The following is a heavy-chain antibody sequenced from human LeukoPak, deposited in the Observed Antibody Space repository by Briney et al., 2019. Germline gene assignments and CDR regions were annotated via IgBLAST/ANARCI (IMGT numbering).Heavy chain of an antibody. CDR1: GYTFTRYG. CDR3: ARHYSYGYIFDY. D-gene: IGHD5-18*01. V-gene: IGHV1-69*04. CDR2: IIPILGIA. Sequence: ASVKVSCKASGYTFTRYGITWVRQAPGQGLEWMGRIIPILGIANYAQKFQGRVTITADKSTSTAYMELSSLRSEDTAVYYCARHYSYGYIFDYWGQGTLVTVSS. J-gene: IGHJ4*02.